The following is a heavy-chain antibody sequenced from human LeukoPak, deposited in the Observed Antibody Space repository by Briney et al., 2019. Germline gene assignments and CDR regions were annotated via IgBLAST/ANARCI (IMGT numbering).Heavy chain of an antibody. CDR3: ARRHNWNYHFDC. J-gene: IGHJ4*02. D-gene: IGHD1-7*01. CDR2: IYASGIT. CDR1: GGSVSSYY. V-gene: IGHV4-4*09. Sequence: PSETLSLTCTVSGGSVSSYYWSWIRQPPGKGLEWIGYIYASGITNYNPSLESRVTISLDTSKNQFSLKLSSVTAADTAVYYCARRHNWNYHFDCWGQGTLVTVSS.